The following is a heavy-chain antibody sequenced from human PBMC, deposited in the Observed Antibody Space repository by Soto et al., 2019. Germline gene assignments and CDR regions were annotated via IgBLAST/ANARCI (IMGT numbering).Heavy chain of an antibody. CDR1: GGSFSGYY. CDR3: AGGIAARGYYYYYMDG. V-gene: IGHV4-34*01. D-gene: IGHD6-6*01. CDR2: INHSGST. Sequence: PSEPLSLTCAVYGGSFSGYYWSWIRQPPGKGLEWIGEINHSGSTNYNPSLKSRVTISVDTSKNQFSLKLSSVTAADTAVYYCAGGIAARGYYYYYMDGWGKGTTVTVSS. J-gene: IGHJ6*03.